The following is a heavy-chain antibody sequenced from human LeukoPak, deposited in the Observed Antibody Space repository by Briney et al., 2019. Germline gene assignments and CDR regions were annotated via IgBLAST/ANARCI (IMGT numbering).Heavy chain of an antibody. CDR2: IKLDGSEQ. V-gene: IGHV3-7*01. CDR1: GFTFSYYW. J-gene: IGHJ6*03. Sequence: GGSLRLSCAASGFTFSYYWMYWVRQAPGKGLEWVASIKLDGSEQYYLGSVKGRFTISRDNARNSLYLQMNSLRAEDTAMYYCARDSTRGWSMDVWGKGTTVTVSS. D-gene: IGHD3-10*01. CDR3: ARDSTRGWSMDV.